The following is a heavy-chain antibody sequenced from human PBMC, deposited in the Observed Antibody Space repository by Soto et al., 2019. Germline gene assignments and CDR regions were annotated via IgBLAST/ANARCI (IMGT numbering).Heavy chain of an antibody. J-gene: IGHJ4*02. CDR1: GFTFSSYG. V-gene: IGHV3-30*18. Sequence: GGSLRLSCAASGFTFSSYGMHWVRQAPGKGLEWVAVISYDGSNKYYADSVKGRFTISRDNSKNTLYLQMNSLRAEDTAVYYCAKPMITFGGVIPSLPGYWGQGTLVTVSS. CDR2: ISYDGSNK. CDR3: AKPMITFGGVIPSLPGY. D-gene: IGHD3-16*02.